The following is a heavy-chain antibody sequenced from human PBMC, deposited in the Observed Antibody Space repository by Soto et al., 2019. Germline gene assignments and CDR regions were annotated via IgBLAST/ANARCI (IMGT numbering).Heavy chain of an antibody. CDR2: ISPGSRYP. CDR1: GFTCCSSY. D-gene: IGHD2-15*01. Sequence: FLRLSCACSGFTCCSSYMSWIRQAPGKGLEWLSYISPGSRYPAYADSVKGRFTISRDNAKRSLYLQMMSLTAEDTAIYYCVRGGGGGLFDPWGQGTMVTVSS. J-gene: IGHJ5*02. CDR3: VRGGGGGLFDP. V-gene: IGHV3-11*06.